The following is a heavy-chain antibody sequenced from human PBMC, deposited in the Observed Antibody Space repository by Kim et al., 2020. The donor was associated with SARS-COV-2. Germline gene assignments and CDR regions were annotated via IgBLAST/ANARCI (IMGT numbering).Heavy chain of an antibody. J-gene: IGHJ4*02. Sequence: GGSLRLSCAASGFTFSSYSMNWVRQAPGKGLEWVSSISSSSSYIYYADSVKGRFTISRDNAKNSLYLQMNSLRAEDTAVYYCARSMVRGVIDLDYWGQGTLVTVSS. V-gene: IGHV3-21*01. CDR1: GFTFSSYS. CDR3: ARSMVRGVIDLDY. D-gene: IGHD3-10*01. CDR2: ISSSSSYI.